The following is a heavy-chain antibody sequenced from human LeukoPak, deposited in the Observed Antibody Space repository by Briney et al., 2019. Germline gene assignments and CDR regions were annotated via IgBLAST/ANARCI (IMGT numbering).Heavy chain of an antibody. CDR1: GVSISSGGYY. CDR2: IYYSGST. Sequence: NPSETLSLTCTVSGVSISSGGYYWSWIRQHPGKGLEWIGYIYYSGSTYYNPSLKSRLTISLDTSNNQFSLKLSSVTAADTAVYHCARGPVRDYSNYWGQGTLVTVSS. D-gene: IGHD4-11*01. J-gene: IGHJ4*02. V-gene: IGHV4-31*03. CDR3: ARGPVRDYSNY.